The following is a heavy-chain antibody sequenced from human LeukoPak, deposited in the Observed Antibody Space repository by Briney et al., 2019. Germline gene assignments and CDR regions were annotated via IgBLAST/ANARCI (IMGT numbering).Heavy chain of an antibody. CDR1: GFTFSSSA. D-gene: IGHD1-26*01. V-gene: IGHV3-23*01. J-gene: IGHJ5*02. Sequence: GGSLRLSCAASGFTFSSSAMTWVRQAPGKGLEWGSGISGRGGSTYYAASVKGRFTISRDNSKNTLYLQMNSLRAEDTAVYYCAKTGGTNWFDPWGQGTLVTVSS. CDR2: ISGRGGST. CDR3: AKTGGTNWFDP.